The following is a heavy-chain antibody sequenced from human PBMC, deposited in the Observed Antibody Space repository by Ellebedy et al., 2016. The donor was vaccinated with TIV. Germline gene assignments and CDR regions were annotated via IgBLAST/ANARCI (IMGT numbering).Heavy chain of an antibody. CDR1: GFTFSSYA. CDR2: IKQDESEK. J-gene: IGHJ4*02. D-gene: IGHD2-15*01. Sequence: GESLKISCAASGFTFSSYAMSWVRQAPGKGLEWVANIKQDESEKYYVGSVKGRYTISRDNSKNTLYLQMNSLRAEDTAVYYCAIRCSGGSCYVHDYWGQGTLVTVSS. CDR3: AIRCSGGSCYVHDY. V-gene: IGHV3-7*02.